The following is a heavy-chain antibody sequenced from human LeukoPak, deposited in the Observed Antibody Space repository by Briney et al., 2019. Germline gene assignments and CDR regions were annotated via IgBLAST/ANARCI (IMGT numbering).Heavy chain of an antibody. CDR1: GYTFTSYG. J-gene: IGHJ2*01. CDR3: ARYLRSLSWYFDL. D-gene: IGHD4-17*01. Sequence: ASVTVSCKASGYTFTSYGISWVQQAPGQGLEWMGWISAYNGNTNYAQKLQGRVTMTTDTSTSTAYMELRSLRSDDTAVYYCARYLRSLSWYFDLWGRGTLVTVSS. CDR2: ISAYNGNT. V-gene: IGHV1-18*04.